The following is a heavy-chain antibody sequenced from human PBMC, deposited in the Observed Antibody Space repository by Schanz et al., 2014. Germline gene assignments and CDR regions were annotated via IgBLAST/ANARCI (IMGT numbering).Heavy chain of an antibody. CDR3: ARGGSNREFYTVMDV. Sequence: QVQLVESGGGVVQPGRSLRLSCAASGFTFRSYAMHWVRQAPGKGLEWVAGIAYDGSKKNYADSVKGRFTISRDSLHMNDVIGGDTAVYYCARGGSNREFYTVMDVWGRGTTVTVS. D-gene: IGHD3-10*01. V-gene: IGHV3-33*05. J-gene: IGHJ6*02. CDR1: GFTFRSYA. CDR2: IAYDGSKK.